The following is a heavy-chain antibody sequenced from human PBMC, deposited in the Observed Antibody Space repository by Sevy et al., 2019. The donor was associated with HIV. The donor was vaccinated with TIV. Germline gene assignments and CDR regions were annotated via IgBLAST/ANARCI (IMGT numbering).Heavy chain of an antibody. CDR3: AKKMGGGSGMAFLADY. CDR1: GFTFSSFA. D-gene: IGHD2-8*01. Sequence: GGSLRLSCAVSGFTFSSFAMGWVRQAPGKGLDWISVISGTGDHTYYADSVKGRFTISRDNSKNTLFLQMNSLRAEDTAIFYCAKKMGGGSGMAFLADYWGQGTLVTVSS. V-gene: IGHV3-23*01. J-gene: IGHJ4*02. CDR2: ISGTGDHT.